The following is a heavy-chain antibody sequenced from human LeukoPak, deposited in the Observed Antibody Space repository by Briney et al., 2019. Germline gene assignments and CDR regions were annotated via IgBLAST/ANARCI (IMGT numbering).Heavy chain of an antibody. CDR1: GGTFSSYA. D-gene: IGHD5-18*01. V-gene: IGHV1-69*06. J-gene: IGHJ4*02. CDR2: IIPIFGTA. Sequence: ASVKVSCKASGGTFSSYAISWVRQAPGQGLEWMGGIIPIFGTANYAQKFQGRVTITADKSTSTAYMELSSLRSEDTAVYYCARDRGYSYGRGFDYWGQGTLVTASS. CDR3: ARDRGYSYGRGFDY.